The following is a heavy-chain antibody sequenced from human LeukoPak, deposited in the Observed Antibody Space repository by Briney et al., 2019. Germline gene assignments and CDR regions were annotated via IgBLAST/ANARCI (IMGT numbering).Heavy chain of an antibody. CDR3: ARDRNYYGTTDY. CDR2: ISSDSSTI. CDR1: GFTFSSYS. Sequence: LPGGSLRLSCAASGFTFSSYSMTWVRQAPGKGLEWVSYISSDSSTIYYADSLKGRFTISRDNAKNSLFLQMNSLRAEDAAVYYCARDRNYYGTTDYWGQGTLVTVSS. D-gene: IGHD3-10*01. V-gene: IGHV3-48*01. J-gene: IGHJ4*02.